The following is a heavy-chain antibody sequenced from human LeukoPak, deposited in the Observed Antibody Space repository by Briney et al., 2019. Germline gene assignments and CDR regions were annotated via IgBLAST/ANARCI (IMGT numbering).Heavy chain of an antibody. V-gene: IGHV3-30*03. CDR3: ARDAYDSSGYYVNWFDP. CDR1: GFTFSSYG. D-gene: IGHD3-22*01. CDR2: ISYDGSNK. Sequence: QSGGSLRLSCAASGFTFSSYGMHWVRQAPGKGLEWVAVISYDGSNKYYADSVKGRFTISRDNSKNTLYLQMNSLRAEDTAVYYCARDAYDSSGYYVNWFDPWGQGTLVTVSS. J-gene: IGHJ5*02.